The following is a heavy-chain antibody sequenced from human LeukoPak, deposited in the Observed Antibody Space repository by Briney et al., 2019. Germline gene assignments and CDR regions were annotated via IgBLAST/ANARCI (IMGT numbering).Heavy chain of an antibody. V-gene: IGHV4-39*07. CDR3: ARVPHDYGDDYFDY. CDR2: IYYSGST. D-gene: IGHD4-17*01. J-gene: IGHJ4*02. Sequence: SETLSLTCTVSGGSISSSSYYWGWIRQPPGKGLEWIGSIYYSGSTYYNPSLKSRVTISVDTSKNQFSLKLSSVTAADTAVYYCARVPHDYGDDYFDYWGQGTLVTVSS. CDR1: GGSISSSSYY.